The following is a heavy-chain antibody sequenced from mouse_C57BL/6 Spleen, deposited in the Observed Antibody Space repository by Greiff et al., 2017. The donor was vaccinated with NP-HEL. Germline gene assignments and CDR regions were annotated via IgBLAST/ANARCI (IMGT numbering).Heavy chain of an antibody. J-gene: IGHJ3*01. CDR3: TPHYYGSPAWFAY. V-gene: IGHV6-6*01. CDR1: GFTFSDAW. Sequence: EVQGVESGGGLVQPGGSMKLSCAASGFTFSDAWMDWVRQSPEKGLEWVAEIRNKANNHATYYAESVKGRFTISRDDSKSSVYLQMNSLRAEDTGIYYCTPHYYGSPAWFAYWGQGTLVTVSA. D-gene: IGHD1-1*01. CDR2: IRNKANNHAT.